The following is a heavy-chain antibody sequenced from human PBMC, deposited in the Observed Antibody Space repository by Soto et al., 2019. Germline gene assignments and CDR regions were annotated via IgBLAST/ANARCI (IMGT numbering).Heavy chain of an antibody. CDR3: AHRPIPARYFDWLDWFDP. J-gene: IGHJ5*02. V-gene: IGHV2-5*01. CDR2: IYWNDDK. CDR1: GFSLSTSGVG. D-gene: IGHD3-9*01. Sequence: QITLKESGPTLVKPTQTLTLTCTFSGFSLSTSGVGVGWIRQPPGKALEWLALIYWNDDKRYSPSLKSRLTITKDTSKNQVVITMTNMDPVDTATYYCAHRPIPARYFDWLDWFDPWGQGTLVTVSS.